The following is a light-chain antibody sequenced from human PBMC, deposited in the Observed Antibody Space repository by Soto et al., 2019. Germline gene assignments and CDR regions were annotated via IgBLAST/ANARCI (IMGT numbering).Light chain of an antibody. V-gene: IGKV3-15*01. Sequence: EIVMAQSPATLSVSPGERATLSCRASQSVSSTLAWYQQKPGQAPWLLIYGASTRATGVPARFSGSGSGTEFTLTGARLQSEDFAVYYCQQYNNWPLTFGGGTKVEI. J-gene: IGKJ4*01. CDR1: QSVSST. CDR2: GAS. CDR3: QQYNNWPLT.